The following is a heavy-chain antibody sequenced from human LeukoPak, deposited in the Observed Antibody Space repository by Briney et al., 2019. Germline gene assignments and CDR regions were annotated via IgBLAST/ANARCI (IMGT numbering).Heavy chain of an antibody. J-gene: IGHJ4*02. CDR3: ARDGGYSYGYRVGDYFDY. CDR1: GFTFSSYS. CDR2: ISSSSSYI. Sequence: GGSLRLSCAASGFTFSSYSMNWVRQAPGKGLEWVSSISSSSSYIYYADSVKGRFTISRDNAKNSLHLQMNSLRAEDTAVYYCARDGGYSYGYRVGDYFDYWGQGTLVTVSS. D-gene: IGHD5-18*01. V-gene: IGHV3-21*01.